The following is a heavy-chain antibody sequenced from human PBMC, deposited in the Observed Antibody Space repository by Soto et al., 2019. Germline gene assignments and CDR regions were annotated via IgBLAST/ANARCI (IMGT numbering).Heavy chain of an antibody. CDR1: GGSIKSGGYY. V-gene: IGHV4-31*03. D-gene: IGHD2-15*01. CDR3: ARCRDAFGFDS. J-gene: IGHJ4*02. CDR2: IHYRGRT. Sequence: PSETLSLTGKVSGGSIKSGGYYWGWIRQPPGKGLEWIGYIHYRGRTSYNPSLESRASISLDTSGHHFSLKLTAVTAADTAVYYCARCRDAFGFDSWGQGTLVTVSS.